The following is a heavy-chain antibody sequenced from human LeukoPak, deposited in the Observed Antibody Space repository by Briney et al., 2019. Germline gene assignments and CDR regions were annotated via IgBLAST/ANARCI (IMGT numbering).Heavy chain of an antibody. CDR1: GFTFSSYE. D-gene: IGHD4-17*01. CDR2: ISSSGSTI. V-gene: IGHV3-48*03. CDR3: ARDPGSYGDYVY. J-gene: IGHJ4*02. Sequence: GGSLRLSCAASGFTFSSYEMTWVRQAPGKGLEWVSYISSSGSTIYYADSVKGRFTISRDNAKNSLYLQMNSLRAEDTAVYFCARDPGSYGDYVYWGQGTLVTVCS.